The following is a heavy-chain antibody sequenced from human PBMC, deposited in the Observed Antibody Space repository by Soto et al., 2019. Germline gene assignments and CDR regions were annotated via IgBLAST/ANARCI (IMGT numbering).Heavy chain of an antibody. J-gene: IGHJ4*02. D-gene: IGHD3-10*01. V-gene: IGHV4-59*01. Sequence: QVQLQESGPGLVRPSETLSLTCTVSGGSISGYYWSWIRQPPGKGLEWTGYIYYSGTTSYNPSLNSRVTMSVYTYKNQFSRKVNSVNAADTAVDYCARESYYGSGATVVAYGGQGTLVTVSS. CDR2: IYYSGTT. CDR3: ARESYYGSGATVVAY. CDR1: GGSISGYY.